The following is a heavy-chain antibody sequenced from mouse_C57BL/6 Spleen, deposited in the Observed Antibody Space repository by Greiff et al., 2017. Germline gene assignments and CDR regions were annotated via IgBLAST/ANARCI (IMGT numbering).Heavy chain of an antibody. CDR1: GYAFSSYW. V-gene: IGHV1-80*01. CDR3: AREEYQYFDV. CDR2: IYPGDGDT. J-gene: IGHJ1*03. D-gene: IGHD5-1*01. Sequence: LVESGASVKISCKASGYAFSSYWMNWVKQRPGKGLEWIGQIYPGDGDTNYNGKFKGKATLTADKSSSTAYMQLSSLTSEDSAVYFCAREEYQYFDVWGTGTTVTVSS.